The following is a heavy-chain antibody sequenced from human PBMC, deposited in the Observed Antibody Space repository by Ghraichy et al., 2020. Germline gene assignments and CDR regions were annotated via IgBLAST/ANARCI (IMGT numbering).Heavy chain of an antibody. Sequence: SQTLSLTCAVYGGSFSGYYWNWIRQPPGKGLEWIGEINHSGSTNYNPSLRSRVTISVDMSKNQFSLKLSSVTAADTAVYYCARGKNFWSGYYYYYYGMDVWGQGTTVTVSS. CDR1: GGSFSGYY. V-gene: IGHV4-34*01. CDR3: ARGKNFWSGYYYYYYGMDV. CDR2: INHSGST. J-gene: IGHJ6*02. D-gene: IGHD3-3*01.